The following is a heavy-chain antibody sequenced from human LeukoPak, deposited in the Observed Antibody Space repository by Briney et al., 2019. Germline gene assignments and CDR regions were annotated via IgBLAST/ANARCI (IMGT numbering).Heavy chain of an antibody. Sequence: ASVKVSCKASGYTFTSYDINWVRQATGQGLEWMGWMNPNSGNTGYAQKFQGRVTMTRNTSISTAYMELSSLRSEDTAVYYCAREAPKKNSSGWLGPYYYYGMDVWGQGTTDTVSS. CDR1: GYTFTSYD. D-gene: IGHD6-19*01. J-gene: IGHJ6*02. V-gene: IGHV1-8*01. CDR3: AREAPKKNSSGWLGPYYYYGMDV. CDR2: MNPNSGNT.